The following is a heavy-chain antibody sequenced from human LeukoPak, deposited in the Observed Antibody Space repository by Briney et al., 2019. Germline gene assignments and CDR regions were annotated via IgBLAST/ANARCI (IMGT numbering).Heavy chain of an antibody. D-gene: IGHD6-19*01. CDR2: ISYDGSNK. Sequence: PGGSLRLSCAASGFTFSSYAMHWVRQAPGKGLEWVAVISYDGSNKYYADSVKGRFTISRDNSKNTLYLQMNSLRAEDTAVYYCARDLVAVADLYYYYCGMDVWGQGTTVTVSS. CDR1: GFTFSSYA. CDR3: ARDLVAVADLYYYYCGMDV. J-gene: IGHJ6*02. V-gene: IGHV3-30-3*01.